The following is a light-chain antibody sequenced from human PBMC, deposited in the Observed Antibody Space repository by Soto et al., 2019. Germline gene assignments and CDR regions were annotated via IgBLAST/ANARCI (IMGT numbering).Light chain of an antibody. Sequence: DIQMTQSHSTLSASVGDRVAITCRASQSISQWVAWYQQKPGRAPELLIYDASKLKSGVPSRFSGSGSGTEFSLTITRLQPDDSAMYYCQQYNGYSWTFGRGNKVEIK. J-gene: IGKJ1*01. CDR1: QSISQW. CDR3: QQYNGYSWT. V-gene: IGKV1-5*01. CDR2: DAS.